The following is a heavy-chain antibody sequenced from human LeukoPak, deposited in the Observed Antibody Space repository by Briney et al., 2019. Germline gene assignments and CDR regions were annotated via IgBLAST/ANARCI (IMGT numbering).Heavy chain of an antibody. CDR1: GFTFSSYE. CDR2: ISSSGSTI. V-gene: IGHV3-48*03. Sequence: GGSLRLSRAASGFTFSSYEMNWVRQAPGKGLEWVSYISSSGSTIHYADSVKGRFTISRDNAKNSLYLQMNSLRAEDTAVYYCAELGITMIGGVWGKGTTVTISS. D-gene: IGHD3-10*02. CDR3: AELGITMIGGV. J-gene: IGHJ6*04.